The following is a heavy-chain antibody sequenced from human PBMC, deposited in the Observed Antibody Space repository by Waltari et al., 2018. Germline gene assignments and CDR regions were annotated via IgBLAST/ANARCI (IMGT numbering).Heavy chain of an antibody. V-gene: IGHV1-8*01. D-gene: IGHD2-2*02. Sequence: QVQLVQSGAEVKKPGASVTVSCKASGYTCTSYDLHWVRQAIGQGLEWMGWMNPNSGNTGYAQKFQGRVTMTRNTSISTAYMELSSLRSEDTAVYYCARVLGYSDQLLYGGFDPWGQGTLVTVSS. J-gene: IGHJ5*02. CDR1: GYTCTSYD. CDR3: ARVLGYSDQLLYGGFDP. CDR2: MNPNSGNT.